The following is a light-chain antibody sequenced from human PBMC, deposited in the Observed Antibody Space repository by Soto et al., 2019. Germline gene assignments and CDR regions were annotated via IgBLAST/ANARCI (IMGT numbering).Light chain of an antibody. CDR2: AAS. V-gene: IGKV3-15*01. J-gene: IGKJ1*01. CDR1: ESVSSN. CDR3: QQYYHWPRT. Sequence: EIVVTQSPATLSVSPGERVTLSCRASESVSSNLAWFQHKPGQAPRLLIYAASTKATGVPARFTGSGSRTDFNLTITSLQSEDFAVYYCQQYYHWPRTFGQGTKVEIK.